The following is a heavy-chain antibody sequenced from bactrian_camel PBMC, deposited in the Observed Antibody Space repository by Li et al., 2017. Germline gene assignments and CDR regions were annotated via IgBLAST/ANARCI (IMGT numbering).Heavy chain of an antibody. CDR1: GIILSSAFC. D-gene: IGHD3*01. V-gene: IGHV3S40*01. J-gene: IGHJ4*01. CDR2: INSDGGSR. Sequence: VQLVESGGGSVEVGGSLRLSCAGSGIILSSAFCVGWFRQAPGKEYEWIAAINSDGGSRNYIDSVKGRFTISRDNVKNTVYLQLNSLKVTDTGMYYCFKGWVSKPNLTPPLSRGTQVTVS.